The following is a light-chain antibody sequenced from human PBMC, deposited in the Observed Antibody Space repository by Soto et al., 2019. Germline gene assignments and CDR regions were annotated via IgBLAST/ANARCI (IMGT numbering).Light chain of an antibody. CDR2: GND. CDR1: GSNIGSNS. V-gene: IGLV1-44*01. CDR3: AAWDDSLNGVL. J-gene: IGLJ2*01. Sequence: QSVLTQPPSASGTPGQRVTISCSGSGSNIGSNSVSWYPQLPGTAPKLLIYGNDERPSGVPDRFSGSKSGTSASLAISGLQSEDEADYYCAAWDDSLNGVLFGGGTKVTVL.